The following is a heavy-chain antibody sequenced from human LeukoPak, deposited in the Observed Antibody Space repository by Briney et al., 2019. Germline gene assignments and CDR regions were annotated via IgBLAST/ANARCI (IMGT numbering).Heavy chain of an antibody. J-gene: IGHJ4*02. Sequence: GGTLRLSCAASGFTFSSYSMNWVRQAPGKGLEWVSYISASTGIIYYADSVKGRFTISRDDAKNSLYLQMNSLRAEDTAVYYCARDPGGSYSVDYWGQGTLVTVSS. CDR1: GFTFSSYS. D-gene: IGHD1-26*01. CDR3: ARDPGGSYSVDY. CDR2: ISASTGII. V-gene: IGHV3-48*01.